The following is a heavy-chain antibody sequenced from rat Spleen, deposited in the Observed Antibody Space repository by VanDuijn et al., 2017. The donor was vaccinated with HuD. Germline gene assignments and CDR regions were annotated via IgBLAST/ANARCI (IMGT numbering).Heavy chain of an antibody. D-gene: IGHD1-2*01. CDR3: ARADIASISTDGI. V-gene: IGHV2-41*01. CDR2: IWDTGGT. J-gene: IGHJ3*01. CDR1: GFSLTSYY. Sequence: QVQLKETGPGLVQPTQTLSITCTVSGFSLTSYYMQWVRQPPGKGLEWMGVIWDTGGTRYNSALKSRLSISKDTSKSQVYLKMNSLQTGDTATYYCARADIASISTDGIWGQGTLVTVSS.